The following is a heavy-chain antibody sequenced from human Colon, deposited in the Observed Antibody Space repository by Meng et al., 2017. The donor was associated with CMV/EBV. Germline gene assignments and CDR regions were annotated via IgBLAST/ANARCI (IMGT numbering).Heavy chain of an antibody. V-gene: IGHV4-39*01. Sequence: SEPLSLTCIVSGGSIITTGSYWGWIRQSPGKGLVWIASIFYSATTNSNPSLRSRVSISVEASKNQLSLRLNSVTDADTAIYYWARHETYYDYGDYVPQYYVDTWGQGTLVTVSS. J-gene: IGHJ4*02. D-gene: IGHD4-17*01. CDR2: IFYSATT. CDR1: GGSIITTGSY. CDR3: ARHETYYDYGDYVPQYYVDT.